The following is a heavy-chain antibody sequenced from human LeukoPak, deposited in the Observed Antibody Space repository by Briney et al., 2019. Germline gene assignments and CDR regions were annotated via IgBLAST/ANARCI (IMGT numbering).Heavy chain of an antibody. CDR1: GFTFSSYN. J-gene: IGHJ6*03. V-gene: IGHV3-21*06. CDR2: TTSSSSYI. CDR3: ARGRPCSGGSCYYYYYYMDV. D-gene: IGHD2-15*01. Sequence: GGSLRLSCAASGFTFSSYNMNWVRQAPGKGLEWVSSTTSSSSYIYYADSVKGRFTISRDNAKNSLYLQMNSLRAEDTAVYYCARGRPCSGGSCYYYYYYMDVWGKGTTVTVSS.